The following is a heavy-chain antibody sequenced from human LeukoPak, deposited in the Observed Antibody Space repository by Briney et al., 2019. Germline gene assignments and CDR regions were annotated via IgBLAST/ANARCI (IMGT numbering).Heavy chain of an antibody. CDR3: VKDELGSGWYGGFDD. V-gene: IGHV3-23*01. CDR2: ICASGRDT. J-gene: IGHJ4*02. D-gene: IGHD6-19*01. Sequence: GGSLRLSCAASGFFFRRYTMTWVRQAAGKGLEWVSAICASGRDTYYADSVKGRFTISRDNSKRTLYLQMTSLRAEDTALYYCVKDELGSGWYGGFDDWGEGAPVTVSS. CDR1: GFFFRRYT.